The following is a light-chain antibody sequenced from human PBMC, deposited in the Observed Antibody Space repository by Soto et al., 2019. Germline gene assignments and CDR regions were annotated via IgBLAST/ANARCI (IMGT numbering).Light chain of an antibody. CDR2: EVS. CDR3: SSYTSSSTLV. CDR1: SSDVGGYNY. J-gene: IGLJ1*01. V-gene: IGLV2-14*01. Sequence: LTQPASVSGSPGQSITISCTGTSSDVGGYNYVSWYQQHPGKAPKLMIYEVSNRPSGVSNRFSGSKSGNTASLTISGLQAEDEADYYCSSYTSSSTLVFGTGTKV.